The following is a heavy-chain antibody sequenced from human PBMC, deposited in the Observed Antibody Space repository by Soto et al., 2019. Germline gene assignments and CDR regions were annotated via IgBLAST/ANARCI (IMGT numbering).Heavy chain of an antibody. CDR3: AVDRRPHAFDI. CDR1: GGTFSSYG. D-gene: IGHD5-12*01. Sequence: QVQLVQSGAEVKKPGSSVKVSCKASGGTFSSYGVSWVRQAPGQGLEWMGGIIPVFGPANYAQSFQGRVTITADESTSTAYMELSSLRSEDTAVYYCAVDRRPHAFDIWAQGTMVTVSS. V-gene: IGHV1-69*12. CDR2: IIPVFGPA. J-gene: IGHJ3*02.